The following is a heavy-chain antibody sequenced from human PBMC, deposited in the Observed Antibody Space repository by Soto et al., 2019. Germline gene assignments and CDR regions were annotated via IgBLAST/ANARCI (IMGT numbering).Heavy chain of an antibody. CDR2: INPSAGTT. J-gene: IGHJ4*02. Sequence: QVQLVQSGAEVKKPGASVKVSCKASGYTFTSYWMHWVRQAPGQGLEWMGIINPSAGTTNYAQKFQGRVTVTRDTSTSTVYMDLSSLRSEDTAVYYCTRSEYDPIFDYWGQGTLVTVSS. CDR3: TRSEYDPIFDY. D-gene: IGHD1-1*01. CDR1: GYTFTSYW. V-gene: IGHV1-46*03.